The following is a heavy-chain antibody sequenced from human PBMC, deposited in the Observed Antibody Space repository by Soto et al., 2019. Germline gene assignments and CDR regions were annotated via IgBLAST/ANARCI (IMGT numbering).Heavy chain of an antibody. D-gene: IGHD2-15*01. CDR1: GFTFYDFA. CDR2: ISGTRNII. J-gene: IGHJ4*02. Sequence: EVQLVESGGGLVQPGRSLRLSCAASGFTFYDFAMHWVRQAPGKGLEWVSRISGTRNIIDYEDSVKGRFIISRDNAKNSLYLQMNSLRPEDTAFYYCVKDMYEGSSGGSLDYWGQGTLVTVSS. CDR3: VKDMYEGSSGGSLDY. V-gene: IGHV3-9*01.